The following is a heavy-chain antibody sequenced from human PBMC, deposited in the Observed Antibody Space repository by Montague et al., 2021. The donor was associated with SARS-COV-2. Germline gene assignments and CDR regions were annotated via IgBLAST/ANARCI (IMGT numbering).Heavy chain of an antibody. Sequence: SLRLSCEAYGFIFSSYEMNWVRQAPGKGLEWISYISSSGGGRTKXYTXSVKGRFTISRDNAKNSLYLQMNSLRVGDTAIYYCARDRDWDDWCGMDVWGQGTTVTVSS. J-gene: IGHJ6*02. CDR3: ARDRDWDDWCGMDV. CDR1: GFIFSSYE. CDR2: ISSSGGGRTK. D-gene: IGHD2-21*01. V-gene: IGHV3-48*03.